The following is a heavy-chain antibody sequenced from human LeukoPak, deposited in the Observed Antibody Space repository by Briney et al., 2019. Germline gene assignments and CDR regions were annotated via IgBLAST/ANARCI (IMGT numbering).Heavy chain of an antibody. D-gene: IGHD2-2*01. Sequence: PGGSLRLSCAASGFDFSNYWISWVRQAPGKGLEWVANIKQDGSEKYYVDSVKGRFTISRDNAKNSLFLQMNSLRAEDTAVYYCAREGEGYCSSTSCTRGTFDIWGQGTMVTVSS. CDR1: GFDFSNYW. J-gene: IGHJ3*02. CDR3: AREGEGYCSSTSCTRGTFDI. CDR2: IKQDGSEK. V-gene: IGHV3-7*01.